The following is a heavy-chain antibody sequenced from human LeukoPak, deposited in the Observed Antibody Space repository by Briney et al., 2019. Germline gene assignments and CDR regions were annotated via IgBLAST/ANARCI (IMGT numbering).Heavy chain of an antibody. J-gene: IGHJ6*02. V-gene: IGHV3-23*01. CDR1: GFTFSSYA. CDR3: ASRGSYYDYYYGMDV. D-gene: IGHD1-26*01. Sequence: PGGSLRLSCAASGFTFSSYAMSWVRQAPGKGLEWVSAISGSGGSTYYADSVKGRFTISRDNSKNTLYLQMNSLRAEDTAVYYCASRGSYYDYYYGMDVWGQGTTVTVSS. CDR2: ISGSGGST.